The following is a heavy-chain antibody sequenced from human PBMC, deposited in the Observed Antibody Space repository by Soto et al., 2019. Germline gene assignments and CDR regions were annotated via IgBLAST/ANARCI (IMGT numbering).Heavy chain of an antibody. CDR3: ARDKITGLFNY. D-gene: IGHD2-8*02. CDR1: GGSFSGYY. CDR2: INHSGST. Sequence: PSETLSLTCAVYGGSFSGYYWTWIRQPPGTGLEWIGEINHSGSTNYNPSLKSRVTISVDTSKNQFSLKLTSVTAADTAVYYCARDKITGLFNYWGQGTLVTVSS. J-gene: IGHJ4*02. V-gene: IGHV4-34*01.